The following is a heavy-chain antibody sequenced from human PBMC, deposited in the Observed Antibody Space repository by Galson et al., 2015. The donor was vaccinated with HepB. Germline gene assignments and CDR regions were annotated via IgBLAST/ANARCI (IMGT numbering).Heavy chain of an antibody. J-gene: IGHJ6*02. CDR1: GYTFTGYY. CDR3: ARDRSGWCEVVTAGGMDV. V-gene: IGHV1-2*02. CDR2: INPNSGGT. Sequence: SVTVSCKAFGYTFTGYYMHWVRQAPGQGLEWMGWINPNSGGTNYAQNFQGRVTMTSDTSISTAYMELSRLRSDDTAVYYCARDRSGWCEVVTAGGMDVWGQGTTVTVSS. D-gene: IGHD2-21*02.